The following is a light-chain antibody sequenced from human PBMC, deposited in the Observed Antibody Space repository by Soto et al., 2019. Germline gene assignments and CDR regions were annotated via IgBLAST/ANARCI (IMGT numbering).Light chain of an antibody. CDR1: HSVSGN. V-gene: IGKV3-15*01. Sequence: EIVMTQSPATLSVSPGEEATLSCRASHSVSGNLVWYQQKPGQAPRLLIYGVSTRATGISARFSGSGSGTEFTLTIASLQSEDVAIYYCQQYKNWLATFGQGTKVEIK. J-gene: IGKJ2*01. CDR2: GVS. CDR3: QQYKNWLAT.